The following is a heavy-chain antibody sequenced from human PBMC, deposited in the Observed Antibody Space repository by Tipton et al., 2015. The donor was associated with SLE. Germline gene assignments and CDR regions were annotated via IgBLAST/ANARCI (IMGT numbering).Heavy chain of an antibody. J-gene: IGHJ4*02. CDR3: ARGAGFVKQLVRVNY. Sequence: TLSLTCAVYGGSFSGYYWSWIRQPPGKGLEWIGEINHSGSTNYNPSLKSRVTISVDTSKNQFSLKLSSVTAADTAVYYCARGAGFVKQLVRVNYWGQGTLVTVSS. D-gene: IGHD6-6*01. CDR1: GGSFSGYY. CDR2: INHSGST. V-gene: IGHV4-34*01.